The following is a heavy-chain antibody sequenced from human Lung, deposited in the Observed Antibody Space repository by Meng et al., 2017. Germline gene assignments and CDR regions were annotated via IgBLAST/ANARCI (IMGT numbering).Heavy chain of an antibody. CDR1: GFTFRSYE. CDR3: ARRLKFDY. CDR2: ISSSGSTI. Sequence: GESLKISCAASGFTFRSYEMNWVRQAPGKGLEWVSYISSSGSTIYYADSVKGRFTISRDNAKNSLYLQMNSLRAEDTAVYYCARRLKFDYWGQGTLVTVSS. J-gene: IGHJ4*02. D-gene: IGHD2-21*02. V-gene: IGHV3-48*03.